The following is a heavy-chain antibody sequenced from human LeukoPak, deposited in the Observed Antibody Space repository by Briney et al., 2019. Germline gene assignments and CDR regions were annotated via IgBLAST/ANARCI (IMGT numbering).Heavy chain of an antibody. CDR2: INPNSGGT. J-gene: IGHJ3*02. CDR1: GYTFTGYY. V-gene: IGHV1-2*02. D-gene: IGHD3-10*01. CDR3: ARGQGFGDSDAFDI. Sequence: ASVKVSCKASGYTFTGYYMHWVRQAPGQGLEWMGWINPNSGGTNYAQKFQGRVTMTRDTSISTAYMELSSLRSEDTAVYYCARGQGFGDSDAFDIWGQGTMVTVSS.